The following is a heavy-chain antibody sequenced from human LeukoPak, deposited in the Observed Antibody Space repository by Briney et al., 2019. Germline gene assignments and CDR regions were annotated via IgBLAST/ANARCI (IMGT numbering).Heavy chain of an antibody. D-gene: IGHD6-13*01. Sequence: QPGGSLRLSCAASGFTFSSYWMSWVRQAPGKGLEWVAYINLDGSEKYYVDSVMGRFTVSRDNAENSLYLQINSLSADDTAVYFCARDGEHSSSFAFDVWGKGTMVTVS. V-gene: IGHV3-7*01. CDR2: INLDGSEK. J-gene: IGHJ3*01. CDR3: ARDGEHSSSFAFDV. CDR1: GFTFSSYW.